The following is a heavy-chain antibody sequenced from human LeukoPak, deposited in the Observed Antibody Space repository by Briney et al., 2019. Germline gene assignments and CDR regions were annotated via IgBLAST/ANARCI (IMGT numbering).Heavy chain of an antibody. CDR1: GFIVGFNY. CDR2: LFSGGNT. D-gene: IGHD2-15*01. V-gene: IGHV3-53*01. CDR3: ARSHSGAFPWAFDI. Sequence: LTGGSLRLSCAASGFIVGFNYMSWVRQAPGKGLEWVSVLFSGGNTYYADSVKGRFTISRDNSKNTLYLQMNSLRAEDTAVYYCARSHSGAFPWAFDIWGQGTMVTVSS. J-gene: IGHJ3*02.